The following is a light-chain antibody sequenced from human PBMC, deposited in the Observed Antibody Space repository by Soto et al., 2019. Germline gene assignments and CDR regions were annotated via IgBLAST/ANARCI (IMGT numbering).Light chain of an antibody. Sequence: QSALTQPDSVSGYPGQSITISCIGTSSDVGSYNLVSWYQQHPGKAPKVLIYEVSERPSGVSNRCSGSKSGNTASLTISGLQAEDEAEYYCCSYAGSRTHVLFGGGTKLTVL. CDR3: CSYAGSRTHVL. CDR2: EVS. V-gene: IGLV2-23*02. J-gene: IGLJ2*01. CDR1: SSDVGSYNL.